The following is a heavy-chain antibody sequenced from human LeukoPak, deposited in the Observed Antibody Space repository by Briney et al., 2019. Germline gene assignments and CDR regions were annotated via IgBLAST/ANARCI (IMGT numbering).Heavy chain of an antibody. V-gene: IGHV4-30-2*01. D-gene: IGHD2-15*01. CDR2: IYHSGST. CDR1: GGSISSGGYS. Sequence: SETLSLTCAVPGGSISSGGYSWSWIRQPPGKGLEWIGYIYHSGSTYYNPSLKSRVTISVDRSKNQFSLKLSSVTAADTAVYYCARDRKGDCPYDPWGQGTLVTVSS. CDR3: ARDRKGDCPYDP. J-gene: IGHJ5*02.